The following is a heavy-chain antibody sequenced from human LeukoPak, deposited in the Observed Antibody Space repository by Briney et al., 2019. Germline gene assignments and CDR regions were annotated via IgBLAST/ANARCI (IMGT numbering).Heavy chain of an antibody. V-gene: IGHV3-23*01. J-gene: IGHJ4*02. CDR1: GFTFNNYA. Sequence: GGSLRLSCAASGFTFNNYAMNWVRQAPGKGLEWVSVISGSGGTTYYADSVKGRFTISRDNSKNTLYLQMNSLRAEDTAVYYSAKVPNSGSYTIFDYWGQGTLVTVSS. CDR2: ISGSGGTT. D-gene: IGHD1-26*01. CDR3: AKVPNSGSYTIFDY.